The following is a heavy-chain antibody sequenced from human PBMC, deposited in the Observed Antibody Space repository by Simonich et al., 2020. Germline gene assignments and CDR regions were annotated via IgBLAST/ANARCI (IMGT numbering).Heavy chain of an antibody. Sequence: QVKLVQSGAEGKKPGASGKVSGKASGYTFTSYGISGVRKAPGQGLGWMGWISAYNGNTNYAQKLQGRVTMTHDTSTSTAYMELRSLRSDDTAVYYCARASRGTWWYYYFDYWGQGTLVTVSS. D-gene: IGHD2-15*01. CDR2: ISAYNGNT. CDR1: GYTFTSYG. J-gene: IGHJ4*02. CDR3: ARASRGTWWYYYFDY. V-gene: IGHV1-18*01.